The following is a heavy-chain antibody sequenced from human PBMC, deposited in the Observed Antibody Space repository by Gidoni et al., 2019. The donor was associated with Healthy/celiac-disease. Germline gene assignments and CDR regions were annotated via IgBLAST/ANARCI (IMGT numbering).Heavy chain of an antibody. CDR3: AKDLEEKWIQLADV. D-gene: IGHD5-18*01. V-gene: IGHV3-23*01. J-gene: IGHJ6*04. Sequence: EVQLLESGGGLVQPGGSMRPSCAASAVTFSSYAMSWVRQAPGKGLEWVSAISGSGGSTYYADSVKGRFSISRDNSKNTLYLQMNSLRAEDTAVYYRAKDLEEKWIQLADVWGKGTTVTVSS. CDR1: AVTFSSYA. CDR2: ISGSGGST.